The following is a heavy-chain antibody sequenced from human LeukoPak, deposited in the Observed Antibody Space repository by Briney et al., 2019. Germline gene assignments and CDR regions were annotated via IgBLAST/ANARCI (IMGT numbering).Heavy chain of an antibody. V-gene: IGHV1-69*01. D-gene: IGHD2-2*01. CDR1: GGTFRNYP. J-gene: IGHJ4*02. CDR3: AICSSTWSGNRPDS. CDR2: ILPIFRMT. Sequence: SVKVSCKASGGTFRNYPISWVRQAPGQGLEWMGGILPIFRMTNYAEKFQGRVTITADESTTTAYLELNSLRSEDTAVYYCAICSSTWSGNRPDSWGQGSLVTVSS.